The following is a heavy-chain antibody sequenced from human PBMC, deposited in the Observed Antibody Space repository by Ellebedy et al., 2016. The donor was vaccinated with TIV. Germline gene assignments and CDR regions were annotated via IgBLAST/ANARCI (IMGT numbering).Heavy chain of an antibody. CDR3: ARNSGSYYWYFDL. V-gene: IGHV1-69*04. Sequence: AASVKVSCKASGGTFSSYAISWVRQAPGQGLEWMGRIIPILGIANYAQKFQGRVTITADKSTSTAYMELSSLRSEDTAVYYCARNSGSYYWYFDLWGRGTLVTVSS. D-gene: IGHD1-26*01. CDR1: GGTFSSYA. J-gene: IGHJ2*01. CDR2: IIPILGIA.